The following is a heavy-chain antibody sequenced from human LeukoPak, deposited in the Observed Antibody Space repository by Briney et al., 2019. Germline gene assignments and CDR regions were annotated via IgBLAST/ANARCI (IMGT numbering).Heavy chain of an antibody. CDR1: GFTFSSYA. Sequence: PGGSLRLSCAASGFTFSSYAMSWVRQAPGKGVEWVSAISGSGGTTYYADSVKGRFTISRDNSKDTLYLQMNSLRAEDTAVYYCAKDLVGATVGYYFDYWGQGTLVTVSS. V-gene: IGHV3-23*01. CDR3: AKDLVGATVGYYFDY. CDR2: ISGSGGTT. J-gene: IGHJ4*02. D-gene: IGHD1-26*01.